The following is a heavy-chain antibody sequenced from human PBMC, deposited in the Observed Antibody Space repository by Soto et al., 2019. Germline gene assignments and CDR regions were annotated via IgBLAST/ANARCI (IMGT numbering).Heavy chain of an antibody. CDR1: GGSISSSSYY. J-gene: IGHJ5*02. CDR3: ARNSAEVNWFDP. CDR2: IYYSGST. V-gene: IGHV4-39*01. Sequence: PSETLSLTCTVSGGSISSSSYYWGWIRQPPGKGLEWIGSIYYSGSTYYNPSLKSRVTISVDTSKNQFSLKLSSVTAADTAVYYCARNSAEVNWFDPWGQGTLVTVSS.